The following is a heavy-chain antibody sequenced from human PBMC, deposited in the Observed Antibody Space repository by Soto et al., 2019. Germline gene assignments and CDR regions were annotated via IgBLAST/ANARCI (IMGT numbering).Heavy chain of an antibody. CDR3: TRATYCNGGTCCPDYYGMAV. Sequence: GGSVRLSCAASGFTFSSYNMNWVRQAPGKGLEWVSSSGVISSYIFYADSVKGRFTISRDNARNSLYLQMNSLRVEDTAVYYCTRATYCNGGTCCPDYYGMAVWGQGTTVTVSS. D-gene: IGHD2-15*01. CDR1: GFTFSSYN. J-gene: IGHJ6*02. V-gene: IGHV3-21*06. CDR2: SGVISSYI.